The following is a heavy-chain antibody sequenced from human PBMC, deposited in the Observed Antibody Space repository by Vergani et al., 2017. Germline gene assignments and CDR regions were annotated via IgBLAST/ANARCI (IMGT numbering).Heavy chain of an antibody. CDR1: GFTFSNAW. CDR3: TTGLLVAGQTVRDY. V-gene: IGHV3-15*01. CDR2: IKSKTDGGTT. J-gene: IGHJ4*02. D-gene: IGHD6-19*01. Sequence: EVQLVESGGGLVKPGGSLRLSCAASGFTFSNAWMSWVRPAPGKGLEWVGRIKSKTDGGTTDYAAPVKGRFTISRDDSKNTLYLQMNSLKTEDTAVYYCTTGLLVAGQTVRDYWGQGTLVTVSS.